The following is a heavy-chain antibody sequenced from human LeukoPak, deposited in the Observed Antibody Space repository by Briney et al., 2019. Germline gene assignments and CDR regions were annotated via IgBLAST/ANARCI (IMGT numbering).Heavy chain of an antibody. CDR2: IYYSGST. V-gene: IGHV4-59*01. D-gene: IGHD5-24*01. CDR1: GGSISSYY. CDR3: ARIRDGYNLDAFDI. Sequence: PSETLSLTCTVSGGSISSYYWSWIRQPPGKGLEWIGYIYYSGSTNYNPSLKSRVTISVDTSKNQFSLKLSSVTAADTAVYYCARIRDGYNLDAFDIWGQGTMVTVSS. J-gene: IGHJ3*02.